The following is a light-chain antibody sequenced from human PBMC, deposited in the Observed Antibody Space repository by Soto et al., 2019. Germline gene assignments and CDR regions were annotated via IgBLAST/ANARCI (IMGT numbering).Light chain of an antibody. CDR1: QSVSSNY. CDR3: QQYGTSQWT. CDR2: GAS. V-gene: IGKV3-20*01. J-gene: IGKJ1*01. Sequence: EIVLTQSPGTLSLSPGERATLSCRASQSVSSNYLAWYQQKPGQAPRLLISGASSRATGIPDRFSGSGSGTDFALTIIRLEPEDSAVFYCQQYGTSQWTFGQGTKVEIK.